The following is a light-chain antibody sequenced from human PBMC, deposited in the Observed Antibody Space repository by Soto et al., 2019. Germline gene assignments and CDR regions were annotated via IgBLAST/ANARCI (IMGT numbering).Light chain of an antibody. Sequence: QLVLTQSSSASASLGSSVKLTCTLNSGHSSYIIAWHQQQPGKAPRYLMKLEGSGSYNKGSGVPDRFSGSSSGADRYLTISNLQFEDEADYYCETWGSNTHGVFGGGTQLTVL. CDR3: ETWGSNTHGV. CDR2: LEGSGSY. CDR1: SGHSSYI. V-gene: IGLV4-60*02. J-gene: IGLJ3*02.